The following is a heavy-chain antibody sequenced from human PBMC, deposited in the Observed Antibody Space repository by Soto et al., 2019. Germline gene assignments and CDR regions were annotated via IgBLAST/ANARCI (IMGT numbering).Heavy chain of an antibody. CDR1: GYTFNNFG. J-gene: IGHJ4*02. Sequence: QVHLVQSGAEVKKPGASVKVSCKASGYTFNNFGINWVRQAPGQGLEWMGGISNYNGHTNTKYAQRLQGRVTMTVDQPTSTVYMEVRSLRSDDTAVYFCARGDMGEFPYYFDYWGQGTLVTVSS. V-gene: IGHV1-18*01. D-gene: IGHD3-16*01. CDR3: ARGDMGEFPYYFDY. CDR2: ISNYNGHTNT.